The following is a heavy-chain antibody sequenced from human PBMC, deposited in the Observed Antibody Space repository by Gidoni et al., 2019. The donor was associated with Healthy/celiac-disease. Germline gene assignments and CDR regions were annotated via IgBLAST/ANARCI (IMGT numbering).Heavy chain of an antibody. CDR2: INPNSGGT. CDR3: AREVVVVVAATTDY. V-gene: IGHV1-2*06. J-gene: IGHJ4*02. Sequence: QVQLVQSGAEVKKPGASVKVAWKASGYTSTGYYMHWVRQAPGQGLAWMGRINPNSGGTNYAQEFQGRVTMTRDTSISTAYMELSRLRSDDTAVYYSAREVVVVVAATTDYWGQGTLVTVSS. D-gene: IGHD2-15*01. CDR1: GYTSTGYY.